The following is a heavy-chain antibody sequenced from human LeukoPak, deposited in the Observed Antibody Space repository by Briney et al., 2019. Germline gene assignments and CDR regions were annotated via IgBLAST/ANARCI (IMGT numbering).Heavy chain of an antibody. V-gene: IGHV4-38-2*02. CDR3: AERSAYESLFDY. Sequence: SETLSLTCTVSGSSINSGYYWGWIRQTPGKGLEWIGTIYPSGTTYYNLSLKSRVTISLDTSKNQFSLKLNSVTAADTAVYFCAERSAYESLFDYWGQGTLVTVSS. CDR1: GSSINSGYY. CDR2: IYPSGTT. J-gene: IGHJ4*02. D-gene: IGHD5-12*01.